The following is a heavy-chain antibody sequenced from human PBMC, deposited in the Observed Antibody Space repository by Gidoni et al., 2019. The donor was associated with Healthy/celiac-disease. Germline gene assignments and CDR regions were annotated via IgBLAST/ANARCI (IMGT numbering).Heavy chain of an antibody. D-gene: IGHD5-18*01. Sequence: QVQLVQSGAEVKKPGSSVKVSCKASGGTFSSYAISWVRQAPGQGLEWMGGIIPILGTANYAQKFQGRVTITADESTSTAYMELSSLRSEDTAVYYCARGGPGAYTAMEGYYYYYYYMDVWGKGTTVTVSS. CDR1: GGTFSSYA. J-gene: IGHJ6*03. CDR3: ARGGPGAYTAMEGYYYYYYYMDV. CDR2: IIPILGTA. V-gene: IGHV1-69*01.